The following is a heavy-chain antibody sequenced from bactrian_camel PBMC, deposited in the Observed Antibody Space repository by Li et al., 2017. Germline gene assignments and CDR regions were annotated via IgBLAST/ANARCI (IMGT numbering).Heavy chain of an antibody. J-gene: IGHJ4*01. CDR3: AAAAGGITTLGRCYKMWED. CDR2: IDPDGST. V-gene: IGHV3S53*01. D-gene: IGHD3*01. CDR1: GYTLGRHC. Sequence: HVQLVESGGGSVQAGGSLRLSCSASGYTLGRHCIGWFRQVEAEEREGVAAIDPDGSTSYADSVKGRFTISKDNVKNTVYLQMNSLEVEDTAMYYCAAAAGGITTLGRCYKMWEDWGQGTQVTVS.